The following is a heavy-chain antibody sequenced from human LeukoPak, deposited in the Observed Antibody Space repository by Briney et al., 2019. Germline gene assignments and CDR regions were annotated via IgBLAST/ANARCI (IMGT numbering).Heavy chain of an antibody. CDR2: ISWNSGSI. J-gene: IGHJ3*02. CDR3: AKDAGSVVGFVSAFDI. CDR1: GFTFDDYA. Sequence: PGRSLRLSCAASGFTFDDYAMHWVRQAPGKGLEWVSGISWNSGSIGYADSVKGRFTISRDNAKNSLYLQMNSLRAEDTALYYCAKDAGSVVGFVSAFDIWGQGTMVTVSS. V-gene: IGHV3-9*01. D-gene: IGHD2-15*01.